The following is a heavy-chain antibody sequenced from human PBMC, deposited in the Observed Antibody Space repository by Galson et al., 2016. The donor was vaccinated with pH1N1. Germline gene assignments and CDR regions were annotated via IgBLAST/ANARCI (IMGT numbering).Heavy chain of an antibody. V-gene: IGHV4-39*07. CDR3: ARDRVALTGIFDY. Sequence: SETLSLTCTVSGGSISSSSYYWGWFRQPPGKGLEWIGDGYFNGDTYFNPSLKRRVTISVDTSKNQFSLRLSSVTAADTAVYFCARDRVALTGIFDYWGQGALVTVSS. CDR1: GGSISSSSYY. J-gene: IGHJ4*02. D-gene: IGHD3-10*01. CDR2: GYFNGDT.